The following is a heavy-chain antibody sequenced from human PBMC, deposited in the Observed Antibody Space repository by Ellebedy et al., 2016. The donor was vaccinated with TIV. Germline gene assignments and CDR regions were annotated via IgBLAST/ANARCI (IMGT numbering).Heavy chain of an antibody. CDR2: IYWNDDK. Sequence: SGPTLVKPTQTLTLTCTFSGFSLSTSGMCVSWIRQPPGKALEWLALIYWNDDKRYSPSLKSRLTITKDTSKNQVVLTMTNMDPVDTATYYCAHSGSFRSWFDPWGQGTLVTVSS. V-gene: IGHV2-5*08. J-gene: IGHJ5*02. CDR1: GFSLSTSGMC. D-gene: IGHD2-2*03. CDR3: AHSGSFRSWFDP.